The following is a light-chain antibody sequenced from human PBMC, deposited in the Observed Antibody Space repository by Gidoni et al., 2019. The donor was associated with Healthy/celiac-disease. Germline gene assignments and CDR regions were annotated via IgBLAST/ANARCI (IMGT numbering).Light chain of an antibody. CDR3: MQALQTQLT. CDR1: QSLLHSNGYNY. Sequence: DIVMTQSPLSLPVTPGEPASISCRSSQSLLHSNGYNYLDWYLQKPGQSPQLLIYLGSNRASGVPDRFSGSGSGTDFTLKISRVEGEDVGVYYCMQALQTQLTFGGGTKVEIK. J-gene: IGKJ4*01. V-gene: IGKV2-28*01. CDR2: LGS.